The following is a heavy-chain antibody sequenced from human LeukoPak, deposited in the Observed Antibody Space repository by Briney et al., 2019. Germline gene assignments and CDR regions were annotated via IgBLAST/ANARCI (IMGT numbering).Heavy chain of an antibody. V-gene: IGHV1-18*01. Sequence: RASVKVSCKASGYTFTSYGISWVRQAPGQGLEWMGWISAYNGNTNYAQKLQGRVTMTTDTSTSTAYMELRSLRSDDTAVYYCARDRLRLRYFDWLTPYYFDYWGQGTLVTVSS. J-gene: IGHJ4*02. CDR1: GYTFTSYG. D-gene: IGHD3-9*01. CDR3: ARDRLRLRYFDWLTPYYFDY. CDR2: ISAYNGNT.